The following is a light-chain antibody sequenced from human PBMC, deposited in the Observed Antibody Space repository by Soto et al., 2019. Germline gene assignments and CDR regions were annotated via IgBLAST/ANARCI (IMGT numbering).Light chain of an antibody. CDR2: KAS. CDR3: QQYNRYWT. J-gene: IGKJ2*01. V-gene: IGKV1-5*03. Sequence: DIQMTQSPSTLSASVGDRVTITCRASQSISSWLAWYQQKPGKAPKLLIYKASSLESGVPSRFSGSGSGTEFTLNISSLQPDDFATYYCQQYNRYWTFGQGTKLEIK. CDR1: QSISSW.